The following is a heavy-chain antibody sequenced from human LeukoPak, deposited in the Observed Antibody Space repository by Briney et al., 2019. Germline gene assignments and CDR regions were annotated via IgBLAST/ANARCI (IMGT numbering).Heavy chain of an antibody. D-gene: IGHD6-13*01. CDR3: AKGPRQQLVTRFDN. CDR2: ISASGGST. V-gene: IGHV3-23*01. Sequence: GGSLRLSCAASGFTFSSYAMSWVRQAPGKGLEWVSDISASGGSTYYADSVKGRFTVSRDNSKNTLYLQMSSLRADDTAVYYCAKGPRQQLVTRFDNWGQGTLVTVSS. J-gene: IGHJ4*02. CDR1: GFTFSSYA.